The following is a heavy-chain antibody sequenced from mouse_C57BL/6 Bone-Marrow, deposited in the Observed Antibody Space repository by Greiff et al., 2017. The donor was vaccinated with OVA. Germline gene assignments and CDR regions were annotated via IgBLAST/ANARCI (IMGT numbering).Heavy chain of an antibody. Sequence: QVQLQQPGAELVKPGASVKMSCKASGYTFTGYWITWVKQRPGQGLEWIGDIYPGSGSTNYNEKFKSKATLTVDTSSSTAYMQLSSLTSEDSAVYYCARWETTFPWFAYWGQGTLVTVSA. CDR2: IYPGSGST. CDR3: ARWETTFPWFAY. CDR1: GYTFTGYW. V-gene: IGHV1-55*01. J-gene: IGHJ3*01. D-gene: IGHD1-1*01.